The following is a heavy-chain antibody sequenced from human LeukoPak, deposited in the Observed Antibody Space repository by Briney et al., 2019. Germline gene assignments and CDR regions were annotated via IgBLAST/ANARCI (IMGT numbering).Heavy chain of an antibody. Sequence: SVKVSCKASGGTFSSYAIGWVRQAPGQGLEWMGRIIPIFGTANYAQKFQGRVTITTDESTSTAYMELSSLRSEDTAVYYCARGLYRSSWTTFDYWGQGTLVTVSS. CDR2: IIPIFGTA. J-gene: IGHJ4*02. D-gene: IGHD6-13*01. V-gene: IGHV1-69*05. CDR3: ARGLYRSSWTTFDY. CDR1: GGTFSSYA.